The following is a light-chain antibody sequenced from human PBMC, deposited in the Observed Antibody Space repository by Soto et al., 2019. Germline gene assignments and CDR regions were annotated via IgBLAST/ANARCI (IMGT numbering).Light chain of an antibody. CDR1: SSDVGGFNY. CDR2: EVS. CDR3: SSYARSTLYV. V-gene: IGLV2-8*01. J-gene: IGLJ1*01. Sequence: QSVLTQPAAVSGSPGQSITISCTGTSSDVGGFNYVSWYQQHPGKTPKLMIYEVSKRPSGVPDRFSGSKSGNTASLTVSGLQAEDEADYYCSSYARSTLYVFGTGTKVTVL.